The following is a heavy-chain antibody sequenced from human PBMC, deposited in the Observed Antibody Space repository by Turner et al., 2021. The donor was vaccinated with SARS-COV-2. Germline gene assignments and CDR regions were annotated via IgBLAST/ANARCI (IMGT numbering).Heavy chain of an antibody. V-gene: IGHV1-24*01. CDR1: GYTVIELY. Sequence: QVQLVQSGAEVKKPGASVTVSCMVSGYTVIELYMHWVRQATGKGLECMRGYDPEGSETIYAQKFRVRVTMTEDTSTDTAYMGLGSLGSDDAAVYYCATAPGMTATRWFDPWGQGTLVTVSS. CDR3: ATAPGMTATRWFDP. J-gene: IGHJ5*02. D-gene: IGHD1-1*01. CDR2: YDPEGSET.